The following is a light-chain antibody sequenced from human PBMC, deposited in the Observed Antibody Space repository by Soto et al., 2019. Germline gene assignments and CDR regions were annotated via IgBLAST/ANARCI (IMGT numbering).Light chain of an antibody. J-gene: IGKJ4*01. CDR1: QTISTF. CDR3: QQSYNSPLT. CDR2: AAS. Sequence: DIQMTHSPSSLSASVGDRVTITCRSSQTISTFLHWFQQKPGKAPKLLIYAASSLQSGVPSRFSGSGSGTDFTLTISDLQPEDFASYYCQQSYNSPLTFGGGTKVDIK. V-gene: IGKV1-39*01.